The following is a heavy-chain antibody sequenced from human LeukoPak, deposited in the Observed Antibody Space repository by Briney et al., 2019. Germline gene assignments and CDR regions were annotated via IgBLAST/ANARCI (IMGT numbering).Heavy chain of an antibody. V-gene: IGHV4-4*02. CDR3: ARSSRTYYYYGMDV. D-gene: IGHD1-1*01. CDR1: GGSISSSNW. Sequence: SGTLSLTCAVSGGSISSSNWWSWVRQPPGKGLEWIGEIYHSGSTNYNPSLKRRVTISVDKPKNQFSLKLSSVTAADTAVYYCARSSRTYYYYGMDVWGKGTTVTVSS. J-gene: IGHJ6*04. CDR2: IYHSGST.